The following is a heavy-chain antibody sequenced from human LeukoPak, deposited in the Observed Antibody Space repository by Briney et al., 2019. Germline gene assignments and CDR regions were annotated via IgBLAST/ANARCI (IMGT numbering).Heavy chain of an antibody. Sequence: ASVKVSCKASGGTFSSYAFSWVRQAPGQGLEWMGRVSPYNGNTYYSQRFQDRVIITKDTSTGTAYMDLRDLRTDDTAMYYRARNGRVRRVVKDLFEYWGQGTLVAVSS. D-gene: IGHD3-10*01. CDR3: ARNGRVRRVVKDLFEY. CDR1: GGTFSSYA. J-gene: IGHJ4*02. CDR2: VSPYNGNT. V-gene: IGHV1-18*01.